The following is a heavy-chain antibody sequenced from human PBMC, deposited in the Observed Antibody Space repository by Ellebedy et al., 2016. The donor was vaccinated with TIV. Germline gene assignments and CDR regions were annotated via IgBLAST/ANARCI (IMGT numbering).Heavy chain of an antibody. Sequence: MPSETLSLTCTVSGGSMINYYWSWVRQSPEKGLEWIACVYYTGRTNYNPSLGSRVTISLDTSKRQFSLNLRSLTAADTAVYYGARSSAGGFDYWYFDLWGRGTLVTVSS. CDR3: ARSSAGGFDYWYFDL. CDR1: GGSMINYY. J-gene: IGHJ2*01. V-gene: IGHV4-59*01. D-gene: IGHD6-19*01. CDR2: VYYTGRT.